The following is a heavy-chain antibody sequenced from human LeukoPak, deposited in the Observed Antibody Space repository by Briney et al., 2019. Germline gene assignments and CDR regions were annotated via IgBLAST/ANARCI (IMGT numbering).Heavy chain of an antibody. CDR1: GFTFSTYS. CDR3: ARGREAAAATGRFAY. Sequence: HPGGSLRLSCAASGFTFSTYSMHWVRQAPGKGLEWVTFISYDGSNKYYADSVKGRLTISRDNSKNTLYLQMISLRAEDTAVYYCARGREAAAATGRFAYWGQGTLVTVSS. CDR2: ISYDGSNK. V-gene: IGHV3-30-3*01. J-gene: IGHJ4*02. D-gene: IGHD6-13*01.